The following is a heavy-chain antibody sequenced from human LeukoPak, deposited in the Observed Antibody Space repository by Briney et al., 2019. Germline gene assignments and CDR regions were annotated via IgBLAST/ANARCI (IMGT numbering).Heavy chain of an antibody. CDR2: ISSSTSDT. CDR1: GFTFIDYY. CDR3: ARAPGGCSGGACYTDS. Sequence: GGSLRLSCAASGFTFIDYYMSWIRQAPGKGLEWVSYISSSTSDTKYADSVKGRFTISRDNVKNSLYLQMNSLRAEDTAVYYCARAPGGCSGGACYTDSWSQGTLVTVSS. J-gene: IGHJ4*02. D-gene: IGHD2-15*01. V-gene: IGHV3-11*06.